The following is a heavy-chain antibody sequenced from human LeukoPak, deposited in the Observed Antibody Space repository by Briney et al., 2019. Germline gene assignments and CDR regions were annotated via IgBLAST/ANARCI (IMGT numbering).Heavy chain of an antibody. CDR3: ARVVYGYDACDI. CDR2: IYTSGST. D-gene: IGHD5-18*01. J-gene: IGHJ3*02. CDR1: GGSIISDY. Sequence: PSETLSLTCTVSGGSIISDYWSWIRQPAGKGLEWIGRIYTSGSTNYNPSLKRRVTISVDTSKYQFSLKLSSVTAADTAVYYCARVVYGYDACDIWREGTMVTVSS. V-gene: IGHV4-4*07.